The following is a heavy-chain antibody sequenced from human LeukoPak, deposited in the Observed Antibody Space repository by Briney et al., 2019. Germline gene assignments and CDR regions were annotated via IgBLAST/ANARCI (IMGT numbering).Heavy chain of an antibody. CDR1: GYTFTGYY. CDR3: ARGVGGYDILTGYFKGTYYFDY. D-gene: IGHD3-9*01. CDR2: INPNSGGT. J-gene: IGHJ4*02. Sequence: ASVKVSCKASGYTFTGYYMHWVRQAPGQGLEWMGWINPNSGGTNYAQKFQGRVTMTRDTSISTAYMELSRLRSDDTAVYYCARGVGGYDILTGYFKGTYYFDYWGQGTLVTVSS. V-gene: IGHV1-2*02.